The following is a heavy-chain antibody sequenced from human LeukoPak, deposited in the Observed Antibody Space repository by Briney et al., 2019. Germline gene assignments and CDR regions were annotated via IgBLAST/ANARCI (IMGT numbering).Heavy chain of an antibody. CDR1: GYSISSDYY. D-gene: IGHD5-18*01. J-gene: IGHJ4*02. CDR3: ARIEDVTRGYNHAYYFDY. V-gene: IGHV4-38-2*02. CDR2: IFHNGNT. Sequence: SQTLSLTCTVSGYSISSDYYWGWIRQPPGKGLEWIGNIFHNGNTYYNPSLKSRVTMSIDTSKKQFSLKLRTATAADTAVYYCARIEDVTRGYNHAYYFDYWGQGTLVTVSS.